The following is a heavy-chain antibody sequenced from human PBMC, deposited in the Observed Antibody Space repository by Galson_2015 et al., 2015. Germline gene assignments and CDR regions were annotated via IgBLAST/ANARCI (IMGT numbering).Heavy chain of an antibody. CDR2: ISNSGTTI. V-gene: IGHV3-11*01. CDR3: ATIGGHTYGAWMDV. J-gene: IGHJ6*02. CDR1: GFTFSDLY. Sequence: SLRLSCAASGFTFSDLYMTWIRQAPGKGLEWVSYISNSGTTIYYADSVKGRFTISRDNAKNSLYLQMNSLRGEDTAVYYCATIGGHTYGAWMDVWAKGPRSPSP. D-gene: IGHD5-18*01.